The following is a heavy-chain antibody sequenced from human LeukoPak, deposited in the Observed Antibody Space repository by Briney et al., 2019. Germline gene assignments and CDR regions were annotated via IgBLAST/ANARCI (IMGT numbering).Heavy chain of an antibody. Sequence: PGGSLRLSCAASGFTFSSYSMNWVRQAPGKGLEGGSYISKSIDRIYHADSVKGRFTISRDNAKNSLYLQMDSLRAEDTAVYYCARDLLNDEGSSYFFDQWGQGTLVTVSS. CDR1: GFTFSSYS. J-gene: IGHJ4*02. D-gene: IGHD2-2*01. V-gene: IGHV3-48*04. CDR3: ARDLLNDEGSSYFFDQ. CDR2: ISKSIDRI.